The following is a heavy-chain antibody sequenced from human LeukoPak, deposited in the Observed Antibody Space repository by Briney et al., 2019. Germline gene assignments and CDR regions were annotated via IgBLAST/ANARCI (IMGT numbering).Heavy chain of an antibody. J-gene: IGHJ6*04. CDR2: IGENVCST. D-gene: IGHD2-8*02. V-gene: IGHV3-23*01. CDR3: KRLTDYWYYGMDV. CDR1: GFTLSTFS. Sequence: GGSLRLSCVASGFTLSTFSMYWLRQAPGKGLEWVSDIGENVCSTSYADSVRRRFTISRDNSRNTLYLQMSSLRSDGTATYYCKRLTDYWYYGMDVWGEGTTFTVSS.